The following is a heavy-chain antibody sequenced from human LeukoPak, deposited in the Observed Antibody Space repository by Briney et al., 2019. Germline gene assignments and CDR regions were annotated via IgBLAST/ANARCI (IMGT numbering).Heavy chain of an antibody. J-gene: IGHJ4*02. CDR3: ARMVYDTSGYYPSFDY. V-gene: IGHV4-34*01. CDR1: GGSFSGYY. CDR2: INHSGTT. D-gene: IGHD3-22*01. Sequence: SETLSLTCAVYGGSFSGYYWSWIRQPPGKGLEWIGEINHSGTTNSNPSLKSRVAISVDKSNNQFSLRLSSVTAADTAVYYCARMVYDTSGYYPSFDYWGQGTLVTVSS.